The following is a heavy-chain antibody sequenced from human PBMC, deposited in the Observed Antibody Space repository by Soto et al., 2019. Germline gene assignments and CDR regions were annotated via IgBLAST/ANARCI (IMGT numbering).Heavy chain of an antibody. CDR1: GFTFSNAW. CDR3: TTDTTMIVVVITTGLDDAFDI. Sequence: GGSLRLSCAASGFTFSNAWMSWVRQAPGKGLEWVGRIKSKTDGGTTDYAAPVKGRFTISRDDSKNTLYLQMNSLKTEDTAVYYCTTDTTMIVVVITTGLDDAFDIWGQGTMVTVSS. CDR2: IKSKTDGGTT. D-gene: IGHD3-22*01. V-gene: IGHV3-15*01. J-gene: IGHJ3*02.